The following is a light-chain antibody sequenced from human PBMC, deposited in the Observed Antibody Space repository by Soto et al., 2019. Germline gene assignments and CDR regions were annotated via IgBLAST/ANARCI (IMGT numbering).Light chain of an antibody. CDR3: QNYRGAPLLT. Sequence: DIQMTQSPSSLSASVGDRVTITCRASQGISNYLAWYQHKPGKVPELLIYDAYTLQSGVPSRFSGSGSGTDFTLTISSLQPEDVATYYRQNYRGAPLLTFGPGTKVAIK. CDR1: QGISNY. V-gene: IGKV1-27*01. CDR2: DAY. J-gene: IGKJ3*01.